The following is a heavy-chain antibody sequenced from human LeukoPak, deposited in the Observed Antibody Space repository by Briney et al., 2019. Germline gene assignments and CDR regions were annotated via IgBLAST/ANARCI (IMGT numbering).Heavy chain of an antibody. CDR2: IYYSGST. CDR3: ARIRPYYYDSSGYHDY. V-gene: IGHV4-30-4*01. CDR1: GGSISSGDYY. D-gene: IGHD3-22*01. J-gene: IGHJ4*02. Sequence: PSQTLSLTCTVSGGSISSGDYYWSWIRQPPGKGLEWIGYIYYSGSTYYNPSLKSRVTISVDTSKNQFSLKLSSVTAADTAVYYCARIRPYYYDSSGYHDYWGQGTLVTVSS.